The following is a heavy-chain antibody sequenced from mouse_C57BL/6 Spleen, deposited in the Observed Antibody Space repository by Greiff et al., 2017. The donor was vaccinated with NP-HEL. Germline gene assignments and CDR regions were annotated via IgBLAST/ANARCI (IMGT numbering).Heavy chain of an antibody. Sequence: QVQLQQPGAELVQPGASVKMSCKASGYTFTSYWITWVKQRPGQGLEWLGDLYPGSGCTNYNEKFKSKATLTVDTSSSTANMQLSSLTSEDSAVYYSARRYYGNSYDWGQGTTLTVSS. D-gene: IGHD1-1*01. J-gene: IGHJ2*01. CDR3: ARRYYGNSYD. CDR2: LYPGSGCT. V-gene: IGHV1-55*01. CDR1: GYTFTSYW.